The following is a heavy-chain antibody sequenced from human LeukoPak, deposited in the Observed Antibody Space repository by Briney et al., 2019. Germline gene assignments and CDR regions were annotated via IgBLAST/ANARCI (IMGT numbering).Heavy chain of an antibody. Sequence: SQTLSLTCTVSGGSISSDSYYWSWIRQPAGKGLEWIGRIYTSGSTNYNPSLKGRVTISVDTSKNQFSLKVSSVTAADTAVYYCARDSGPADYWGQGTLVTVSS. CDR3: ARDSGPADY. J-gene: IGHJ4*02. CDR1: GGSISSDSYY. V-gene: IGHV4-61*02. CDR2: IYTSGST. D-gene: IGHD7-27*01.